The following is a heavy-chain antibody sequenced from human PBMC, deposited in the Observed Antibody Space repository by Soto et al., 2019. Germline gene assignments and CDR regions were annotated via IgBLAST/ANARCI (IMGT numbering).Heavy chain of an antibody. CDR3: ARELYYDFWSGFNTHPYYFDD. CDR1: GFTFSRHT. J-gene: IGHJ4*02. Sequence: QVQLVESGGGVVQPGRSLRLSCAASGFTFSRHTMHWVRQAPGKGLEWVAGISDDGSNTYYADSVKGRFTISRDNFKNTLYLQMNSLSSEDTAVHHCARELYYDFWSGFNTHPYYFDDWGQGTLVTVSS. D-gene: IGHD3-3*01. V-gene: IGHV3-30-3*01. CDR2: ISDDGSNT.